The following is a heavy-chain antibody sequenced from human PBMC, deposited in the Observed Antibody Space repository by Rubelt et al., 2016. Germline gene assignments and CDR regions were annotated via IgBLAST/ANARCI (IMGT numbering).Heavy chain of an antibody. V-gene: IGHV3-7*01. CDR3: ARDFWD. CDR2: IKKDGTDT. D-gene: IGHD2/OR15-2a*01. CDR1: GFTFSSYW. J-gene: IGHJ4*02. Sequence: EVQLVDSGGGLVQPGGSLRLSCAASGFTFSSYWMSWVRQAPGKGLEWVANIKKDGTDTYYVDSVKGRFTIARDNSKNALYLQMNSLRAEDTAVYYCARDFWDWGQGILVTVSS.